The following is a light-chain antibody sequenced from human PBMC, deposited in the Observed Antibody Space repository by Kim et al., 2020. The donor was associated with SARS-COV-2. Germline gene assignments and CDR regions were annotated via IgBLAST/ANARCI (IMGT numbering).Light chain of an antibody. J-gene: IGKJ4*01. CDR1: QSVSSD. Sequence: EIVMTQSPAILSMSPGDSATLSCRASQSVSSDLAWYQHKPGQAPRLLIYGASSRATGIPATFSGSGSGTEFTLTISSLQSEDFAIYYCQQYNDWPLTFGGGTKVEIK. CDR2: GAS. CDR3: QQYNDWPLT. V-gene: IGKV3-15*01.